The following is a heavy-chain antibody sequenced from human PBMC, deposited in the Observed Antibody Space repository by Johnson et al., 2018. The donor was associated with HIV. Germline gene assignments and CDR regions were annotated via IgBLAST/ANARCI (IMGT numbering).Heavy chain of an antibody. J-gene: IGHJ3*02. D-gene: IGHD4-23*01. CDR2: IYSGGST. Sequence: QVQLVESGGGVVLPGRSLRLSCAASGFTFSSYAMHWVRQAPGKGLEWVSVIYSGGSTYYADSLKGRFTISRDNAKNSLYLQMNSLRAEDTAVYYCARWGVVTPHAFDIWGQGTMVTVSS. CDR3: ARWGVVTPHAFDI. CDR1: GFTFSSYA. V-gene: IGHV3-NL1*01.